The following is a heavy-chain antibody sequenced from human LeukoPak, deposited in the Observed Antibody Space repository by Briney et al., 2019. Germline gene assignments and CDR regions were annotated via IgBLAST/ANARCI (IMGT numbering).Heavy chain of an antibody. CDR1: GGTISSYY. CDR2: IHYSGST. CDR3: ARWYSSGWAFDY. J-gene: IGHJ4*02. Sequence: SETLSLTCTVSGGTISSYYWNWIRQPPGKGLEWIGYIHYSGSTKYNPSLKSRVTISVDTSKNQSSLKLSSVTAADTAVYYCARWYSSGWAFDYWGQGTLVTVSS. V-gene: IGHV4-59*08. D-gene: IGHD6-19*01.